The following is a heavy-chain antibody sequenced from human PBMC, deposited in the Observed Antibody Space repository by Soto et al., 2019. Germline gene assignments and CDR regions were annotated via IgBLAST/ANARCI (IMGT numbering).Heavy chain of an antibody. V-gene: IGHV6-1*01. D-gene: IGHD3-10*01. Sequence: SPTLSLTCAISGDSVSSNSAAWNWIRQSPSRGLEWLGRTYYRSKWYNDYAVSVKSRITINPDTSKNQFSLQLNSVTPEDTAVYYCAREEALLWFGELSNGYYGMDVWGQGTTVTVSS. CDR1: GDSVSSNSAA. J-gene: IGHJ6*02. CDR2: TYYRSKWYN. CDR3: AREEALLWFGELSNGYYGMDV.